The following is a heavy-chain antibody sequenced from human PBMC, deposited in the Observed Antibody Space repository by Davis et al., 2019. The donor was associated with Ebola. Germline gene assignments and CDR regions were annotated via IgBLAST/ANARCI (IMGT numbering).Heavy chain of an antibody. Sequence: ASVKVSCKASGYTFNNYGISWVRQAPGQGLEWMGWISAYNGHTDYAQNLQGRLTMTTETSTSTVYMELSSLRSEDTAVYYCARDPWYSSGRRVRGMDVWGQGTTVTVSS. CDR2: ISAYNGHT. J-gene: IGHJ6*02. V-gene: IGHV1-18*01. CDR1: GYTFNNYG. D-gene: IGHD6-19*01. CDR3: ARDPWYSSGRRVRGMDV.